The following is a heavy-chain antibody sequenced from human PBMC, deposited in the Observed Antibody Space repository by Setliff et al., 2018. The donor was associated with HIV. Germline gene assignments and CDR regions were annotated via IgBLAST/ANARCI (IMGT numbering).Heavy chain of an antibody. J-gene: IGHJ4*02. Sequence: SETLSLTCTVSGGSISTSNWWGWIRQTPGKGLEWIGYIYYSGSTNYNPSLKSRVTMSLVTSKNQFSLKLSSVTALDTAVYYCARKGSSSRSQEYYYDFWGQGTLVTVSS. CDR2: IYYSGST. CDR3: ARKGSSSRSQEYYYDF. D-gene: IGHD6-13*01. V-gene: IGHV4-28*06. CDR1: GGSISTSNW.